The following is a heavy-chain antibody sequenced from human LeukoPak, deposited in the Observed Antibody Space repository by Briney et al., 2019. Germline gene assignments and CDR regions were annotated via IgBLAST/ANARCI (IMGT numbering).Heavy chain of an antibody. V-gene: IGHV4-39*01. D-gene: IGHD3-10*01. CDR3: ARHSGSGSESRPFDP. Sequence: PSETLSLTCSVSGASVTSGGFYWGWLRQPPGKGPEWIATIYYTGSTYYNPSLKSRVSISIDTSKNQFSLRLTSVTATDTAVYHCARHSGSGSESRPFDPWGHGTLVSVSS. CDR2: IYYTGST. CDR1: GASVTSGGFY. J-gene: IGHJ5*02.